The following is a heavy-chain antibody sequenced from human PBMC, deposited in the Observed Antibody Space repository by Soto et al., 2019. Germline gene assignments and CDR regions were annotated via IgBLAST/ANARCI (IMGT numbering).Heavy chain of an antibody. D-gene: IGHD3-10*01. Sequence: SETLSLTCTVSGGSISSYYWSWIRQPPGKGLEWIGYIYYSGSTNYNPSLKSRVTISVDTSKNQFSLKLSSVTAADTAVYYCARRSYGSGRGYYYYYMDVWGKGTTVTVSS. V-gene: IGHV4-59*08. CDR2: IYYSGST. CDR1: GGSISSYY. CDR3: ARRSYGSGRGYYYYYMDV. J-gene: IGHJ6*03.